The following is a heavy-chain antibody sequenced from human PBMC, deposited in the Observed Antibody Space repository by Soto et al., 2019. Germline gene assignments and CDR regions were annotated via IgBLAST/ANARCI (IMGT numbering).Heavy chain of an antibody. CDR3: ACGGLLCGGYDY. D-gene: IGHD3-10*01. J-gene: IGHJ4*02. Sequence: SETLSLTCAVYGGSFSGYYWSWIRQPPGKGLEWIGEINHSGSTNYNPSLKSRVTISVDTSKNQFSLKLSSVTAADTAVYYCACGGLLCGGYDYWGQGTLVTVSS. CDR2: INHSGST. V-gene: IGHV4-34*01. CDR1: GGSFSGYY.